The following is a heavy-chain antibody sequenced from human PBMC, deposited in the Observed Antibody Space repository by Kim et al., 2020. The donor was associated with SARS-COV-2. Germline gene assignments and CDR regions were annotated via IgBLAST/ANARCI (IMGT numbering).Heavy chain of an antibody. V-gene: IGHV3-74*01. J-gene: IGHJ4*02. Sequence: AASVKGRFTISRDNAKNTVYLQMHSLRAEDTAVYYCSRGPVDFWSGSFVYWGQGILVTVSS. D-gene: IGHD3-3*01. CDR3: SRGPVDFWSGSFVY.